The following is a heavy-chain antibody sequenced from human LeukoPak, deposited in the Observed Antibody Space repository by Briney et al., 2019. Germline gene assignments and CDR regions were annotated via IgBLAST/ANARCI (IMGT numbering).Heavy chain of an antibody. CDR3: AREVPGGSSWYYYYYMDV. D-gene: IGHD6-13*01. CDR1: GYSISSGYY. CDR2: IYHSGST. J-gene: IGHJ6*03. Sequence: PSETLSLTCTVSGYSISSGYYWGWIRQPPGKGLEWIGSIYHSGSTYYNPSLKSRVTISVDTSKNQFSLKLSSVTAADTAVYYCAREVPGGSSWYYYYYMDVWGKGTTVTISS. V-gene: IGHV4-38-2*02.